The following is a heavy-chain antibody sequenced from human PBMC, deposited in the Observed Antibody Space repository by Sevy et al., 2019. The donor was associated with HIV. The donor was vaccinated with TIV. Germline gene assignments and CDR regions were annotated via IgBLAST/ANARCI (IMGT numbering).Heavy chain of an antibody. J-gene: IGHJ4*02. Sequence: GGSLRLSCTSSGFTFGDYAMSWFRQAPGKGLEWVAFIRRNSHEPYGGTTEYAASVKGRFTISRDDSKSNAYLQMNSLKTEDTTVYYCTRALATADTPEYYFDYWGQGILVTVSS. V-gene: IGHV3-49*03. CDR1: GFTFGDYA. CDR3: TRALATADTPEYYFDY. D-gene: IGHD5-12*01. CDR2: IRRNSHEPYGGTT.